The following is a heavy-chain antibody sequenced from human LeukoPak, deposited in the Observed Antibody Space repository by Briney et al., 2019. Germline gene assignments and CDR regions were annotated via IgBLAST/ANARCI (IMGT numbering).Heavy chain of an antibody. V-gene: IGHV3-7*02. J-gene: IGHJ4*02. CDR2: IKQDGLEK. CDR1: GFTFNIFW. Sequence: GGSLRLSCAASGFTFNIFWMTWVRQAPGEGLEWVANIKQDGLEKYYVDSVKGRFTISRDNAKNSMYLQMNGLRAEGTAVYYCRFGSGIYSFDYWGQGTLVTVSS. D-gene: IGHD3-10*01. CDR3: RFGSGIYSFDY.